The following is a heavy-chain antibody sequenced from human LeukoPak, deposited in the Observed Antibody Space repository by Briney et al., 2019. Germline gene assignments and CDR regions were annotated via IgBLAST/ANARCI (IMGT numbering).Heavy chain of an antibody. J-gene: IGHJ4*02. D-gene: IGHD6-13*01. Sequence: PGGSLRLSCAASGFTFSLYSMNWVRQAPGQGREWGSYISHSSSTMYYADSVKGRFTISRDSAEDSLYLQMNSLRAADTAVYYCVRLDSSSWYSPFDYWGEGNLVTVSS. CDR3: VRLDSSSWYSPFDY. CDR1: GFTFSLYS. CDR2: ISHSSSTM. V-gene: IGHV3-48*04.